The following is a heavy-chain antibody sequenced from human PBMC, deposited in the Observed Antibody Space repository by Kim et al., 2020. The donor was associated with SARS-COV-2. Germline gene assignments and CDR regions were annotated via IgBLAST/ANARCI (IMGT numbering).Heavy chain of an antibody. J-gene: IGHJ4*02. CDR1: GGSISSSSYY. D-gene: IGHD6-13*01. CDR2: IYYSGST. V-gene: IGHV4-39*01. CDR3: AITGRWGIAAAEATVPGD. Sequence: SETLSLTCTVSGGSISSSSYYWGWIRQPPGKGLEWIGSIYYSGSTYYNPSLKSRVTISVDTSKNQFSLKLSSVTAADTAVYYCAITGRWGIAAAEATVPGDWGQGTLVTVSS.